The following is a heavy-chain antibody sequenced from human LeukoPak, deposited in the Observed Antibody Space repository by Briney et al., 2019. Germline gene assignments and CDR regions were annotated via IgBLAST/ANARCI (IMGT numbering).Heavy chain of an antibody. J-gene: IGHJ4*02. D-gene: IGHD3-3*01. CDR2: IKQDGTET. V-gene: IGHV3-7*01. Sequence: GGSLRLSCAASGFTFNMYWMSWLRQVPGQGLEWVANIKQDGTETHYVDSVKGRFTISRDNAKSSLYLQMNSLRAEDTAVYYCARDCLGSQFWSGYYLGPDNYFDYWGQGSLVTVSS. CDR1: GFTFNMYW. CDR3: ARDCLGSQFWSGYYLGPDNYFDY.